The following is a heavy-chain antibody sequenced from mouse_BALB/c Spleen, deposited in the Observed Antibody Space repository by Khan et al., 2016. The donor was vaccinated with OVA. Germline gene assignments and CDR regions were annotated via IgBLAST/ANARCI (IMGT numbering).Heavy chain of an antibody. CDR3: ARVFYYGAWFAF. CDR1: GFSLNSYG. V-gene: IGHV2-9*02. Sequence: QVQLKESGPGLVAPSQSLSITCTVSGFSLNSYGVHWVRQPPGKGLEWLGVIWAGGSTNHNSALMSRLSISKDNSKCQVFLKMNSLQTDDTAMYCCARVFYYGAWFAFWGQGTLVTVSA. D-gene: IGHD1-1*01. CDR2: IWAGGST. J-gene: IGHJ3*01.